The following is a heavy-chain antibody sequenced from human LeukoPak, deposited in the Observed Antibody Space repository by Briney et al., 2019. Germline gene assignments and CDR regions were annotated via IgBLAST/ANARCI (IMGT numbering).Heavy chain of an antibody. Sequence: ASVKVSCKASGYTFTSCGISWVRQAPGQGLEWMGWISAYNGNTNYAQKLQGRVTMTTDTSTSTAYMELRSLRSDDTAVYYCARDRDIVVVVAVSYYYMDVWGKGTTVTVSS. CDR3: ARDRDIVVVVAVSYYYMDV. D-gene: IGHD2-15*01. CDR2: ISAYNGNT. V-gene: IGHV1-18*01. J-gene: IGHJ6*03. CDR1: GYTFTSCG.